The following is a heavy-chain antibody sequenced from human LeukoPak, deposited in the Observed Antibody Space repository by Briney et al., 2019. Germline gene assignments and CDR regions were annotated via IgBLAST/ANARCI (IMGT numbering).Heavy chain of an antibody. CDR1: GFTFSSYA. J-gene: IGHJ3*02. V-gene: IGHV3-23*01. D-gene: IGHD3-22*01. CDR3: AKDTNSGYYVDAFDI. Sequence: GGSLRLSCAASGFTFSSYAMSWVRQAPGKGLEWVSAISGSGGSTYYADSVKGRFTISRDKSKNTLYLQMNSLRAEDTAVYYCAKDTNSGYYVDAFDIWGQGTMVTVSS. CDR2: ISGSGGST.